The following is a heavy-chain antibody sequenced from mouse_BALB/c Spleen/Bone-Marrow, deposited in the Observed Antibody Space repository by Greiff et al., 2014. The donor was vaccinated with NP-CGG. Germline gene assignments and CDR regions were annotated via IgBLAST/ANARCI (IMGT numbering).Heavy chain of an antibody. J-gene: IGHJ4*01. Sequence: QVQLKESGPGLVAPSQSLSITCTVSGFSLTSYGVHWVRQPPGKGLEWLGVIWADGSTNYISALMSRLSIMKDNSKSQVLLKRNSLQIDDTAMYYDDRITTATGAMDYWGQGTSVTVSA. CDR2: IWADGST. V-gene: IGHV2-9*02. CDR1: GFSLTSYG. CDR3: DRITTATGAMDY. D-gene: IGHD1-2*01.